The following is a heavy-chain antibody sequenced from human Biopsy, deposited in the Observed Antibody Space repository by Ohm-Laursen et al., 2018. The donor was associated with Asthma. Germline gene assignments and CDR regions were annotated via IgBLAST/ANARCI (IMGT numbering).Heavy chain of an antibody. V-gene: IGHV3-48*01. CDR1: GFTFSSYS. CDR3: TRREYSDSRISPLDL. J-gene: IGHJ3*01. CDR2: ISSSSGTI. D-gene: IGHD3-22*01. Sequence: SLRLSCAASGFTFSSYSMNWVRQAPGKGLEWVSYISSSSGTIYYADSVKGRFTISRDNAKNSLYLQMNSLRAEDTAVYYCTRREYSDSRISPLDLWGHGTMVTVSS.